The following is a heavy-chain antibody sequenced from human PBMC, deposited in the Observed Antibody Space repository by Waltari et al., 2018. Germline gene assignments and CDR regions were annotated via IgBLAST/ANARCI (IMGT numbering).Heavy chain of an antibody. CDR2: IRSKANSYGT. D-gene: IGHD3-16*01. Sequence: EVQLVESGGGLVQPGGSLKLSCAASGFTFSGSAMHWVRQASGKGLEWVGRIRSKANSYGTAYAASVKGRFTISRDDSKNTAYLQMNSLKTEDTAVYYCTRHHMGGDYYYYMDVWGKGTTVTVSS. CDR3: TRHHMGGDYYYYMDV. J-gene: IGHJ6*03. V-gene: IGHV3-73*01. CDR1: GFTFSGSA.